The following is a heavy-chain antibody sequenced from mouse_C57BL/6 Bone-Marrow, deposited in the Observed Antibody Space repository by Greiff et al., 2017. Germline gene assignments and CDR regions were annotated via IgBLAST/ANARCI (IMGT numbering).Heavy chain of an antibody. D-gene: IGHD3-2*02. CDR1: GYTFTSYW. CDR2: INPSNGGT. CDR3: ASSGIAMDY. V-gene: IGHV1-53*01. Sequence: QVQLQQPGTELVKPGASVKLSCKASGYTFTSYWMHWVQQRPGQGLEWIGNINPSNGGTNYNEKVKSKATFTVDKSSSTSYMLLSSLTSEDSGVYYCASSGIAMDYWGQGTSVTVSS. J-gene: IGHJ4*01.